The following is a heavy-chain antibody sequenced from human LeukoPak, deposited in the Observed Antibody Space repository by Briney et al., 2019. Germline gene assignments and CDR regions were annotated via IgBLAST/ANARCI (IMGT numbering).Heavy chain of an antibody. CDR3: ARADY. CDR2: ISYDGSNE. V-gene: IGHV3-30-3*01. CDR1: GFTFSGYA. J-gene: IGHJ4*02. Sequence: GGSLRLSCAASGFTFSGYAMHWVRQAPGKGLEWVAVISYDGSNEYYADSVKGRFTISRDNSKNTLYLQMNSLSVEDTAVYYCARADYWGQGTLVTVSS.